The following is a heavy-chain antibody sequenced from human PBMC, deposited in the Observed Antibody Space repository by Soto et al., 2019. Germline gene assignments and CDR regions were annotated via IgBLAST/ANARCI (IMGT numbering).Heavy chain of an antibody. CDR3: ARGYLSERRYSYYMDV. Sequence: ASVKVSCKASGYTFTSYGISWVRQAPGQGLEWMGWISAYNGNTNYAQKLQGRVTMTTDTSTSTAYMELRSLRSDDTAVYYCARGYLSERRYSYYMDVWGKGTTVTVSS. CDR1: GYTFTSYG. CDR2: ISAYNGNT. J-gene: IGHJ6*03. V-gene: IGHV1-18*01. D-gene: IGHD1-1*01.